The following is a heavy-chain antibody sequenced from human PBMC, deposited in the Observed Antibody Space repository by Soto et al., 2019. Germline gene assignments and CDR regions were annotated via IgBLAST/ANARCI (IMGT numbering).Heavy chain of an antibody. J-gene: IGHJ6*02. CDR2: IWYDGTKK. CDR1: GFTFNYYG. D-gene: IGHD1-26*01. CDR3: ARDGSSTHLYYGLDV. V-gene: IGHV3-33*01. Sequence: PGGSLRLSCVASGFTFNYYGIHWVRQAPGKGLEWVAVIWYDGTKKDYVDSVQGRFTVSRDNSRNTVHLQMNSLRADDTAIYYCARDGSSTHLYYGLDVWGQGTLVNVSS.